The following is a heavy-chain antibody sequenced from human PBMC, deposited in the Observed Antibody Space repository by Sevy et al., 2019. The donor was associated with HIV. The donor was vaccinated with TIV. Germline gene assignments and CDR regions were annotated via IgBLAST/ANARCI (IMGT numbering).Heavy chain of an antibody. CDR2: ISGSGGST. CDR1: GFTFSSYA. D-gene: IGHD3-10*01. J-gene: IGHJ4*02. CDR3: AKGSYYYGSGSYVDY. V-gene: IGHV3-23*01. Sequence: GGSLRLSCAASGFTFSSYAMSWVRQAPGKGLEWVSAISGSGGSTYYADSVKGRFTISRDNSKNTLYLRMNSLRAEDTAVYYCAKGSYYYGSGSYVDYWGQGTLVTVSS.